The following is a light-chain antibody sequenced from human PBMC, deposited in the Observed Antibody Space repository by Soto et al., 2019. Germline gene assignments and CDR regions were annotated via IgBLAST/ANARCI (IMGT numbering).Light chain of an antibody. CDR3: SSYTSSSTVV. Sequence: QSALTQPASVSGSPGQSITISCTGTSSDVGGYNYVSWYQQHPGKAPKFMIFEVSNRPLGVSNRFSGSKSGNTASLTISGLQAEDEADYYCSSYTSSSTVVFGGGTKLTVL. V-gene: IGLV2-14*01. CDR1: SSDVGGYNY. CDR2: EVS. J-gene: IGLJ2*01.